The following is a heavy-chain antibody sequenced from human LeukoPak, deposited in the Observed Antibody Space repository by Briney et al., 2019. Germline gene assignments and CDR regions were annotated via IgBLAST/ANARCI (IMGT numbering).Heavy chain of an antibody. V-gene: IGHV3-43D*03. Sequence: GGSLRLSCAASGFTFDDYAMHWVRQAPGMGLEWVSLISWDGGSTYYADSVKGRFTISRDNSKNSLYLQMNSLRAEDTALYYCAKDIGGGRTEYYMDVWGKGTTVTVSS. D-gene: IGHD3-16*01. CDR2: ISWDGGST. CDR1: GFTFDDYA. J-gene: IGHJ6*03. CDR3: AKDIGGGRTEYYMDV.